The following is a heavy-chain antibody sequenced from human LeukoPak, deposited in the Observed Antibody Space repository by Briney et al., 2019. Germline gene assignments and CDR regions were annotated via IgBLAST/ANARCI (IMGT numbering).Heavy chain of an antibody. CDR3: ARGRFDYYDSSGYYRPREYYSYYYYMDV. D-gene: IGHD3-22*01. CDR2: INPSGGST. J-gene: IGHJ6*03. Sequence: ASVKVSCKASGYTFTSYYMHWVRQAPGQGLEWMGIINPSGGSTSYAQKFQGRVTMTRDMSTSTVYMELSSLRSDDTAVYYCARGRFDYYDSSGYYRPREYYSYYYYMDVWGKGTTVTISS. V-gene: IGHV1-46*01. CDR1: GYTFTSYY.